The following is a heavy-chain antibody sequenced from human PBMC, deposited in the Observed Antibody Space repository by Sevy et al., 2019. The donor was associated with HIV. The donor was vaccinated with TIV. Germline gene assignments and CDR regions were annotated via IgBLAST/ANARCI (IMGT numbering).Heavy chain of an antibody. CDR2: IYYSGST. CDR1: GGSISSGGYY. Sequence: SETLSLTCTVSGGSISSGGYYWSWIRQHPGKGLEWIGYIYYSGSTYYNPSLKSRVTISVDTSKNQFSLKLSSVTAADTAVYYCARVLRRDNCFDPWGQGTLVTVSS. J-gene: IGHJ5*02. V-gene: IGHV4-31*03. CDR3: ARVLRRDNCFDP. D-gene: IGHD3-16*01.